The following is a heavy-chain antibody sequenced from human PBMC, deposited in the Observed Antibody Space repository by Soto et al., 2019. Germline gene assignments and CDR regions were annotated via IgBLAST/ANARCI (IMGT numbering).Heavy chain of an antibody. CDR2: IYHSGST. V-gene: IGHV4-30-2*01. J-gene: IGHJ4*02. Sequence: QLQLQESGSGLVKPSQTLSLTCAVSGGSISSGGYSWSWIRQPPGKGLEWIGYIYHSGSTYYNPSLKSRVTISVDRSKNQFSLKLSSVTAADTAVYYCASSTYYDDSSGYLAYYFDYWGQGTLVTVSS. CDR1: GGSISSGGYS. D-gene: IGHD3-22*01. CDR3: ASSTYYDDSSGYLAYYFDY.